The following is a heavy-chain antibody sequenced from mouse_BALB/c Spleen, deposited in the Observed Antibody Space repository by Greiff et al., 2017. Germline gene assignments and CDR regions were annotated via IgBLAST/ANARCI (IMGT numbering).Heavy chain of an antibody. CDR2: ISSGGGST. Sequence: EVNVVESGGGLVKPGGSLKLSCAASGFAFSSYDMSWVRQTPEKRLEWVAYISSGGGSTYYPDTVKGRFTISRDNAKNTLYLQMSSLKSEDTAMYYCARLGWDEGFDYWGQGTTLTVSS. CDR1: GFAFSSYD. D-gene: IGHD4-1*01. J-gene: IGHJ2*01. V-gene: IGHV5-12-1*01. CDR3: ARLGWDEGFDY.